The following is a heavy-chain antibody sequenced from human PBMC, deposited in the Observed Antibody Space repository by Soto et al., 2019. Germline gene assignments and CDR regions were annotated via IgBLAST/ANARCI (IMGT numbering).Heavy chain of an antibody. CDR3: ARDDRLRLNAFDI. CDR2: INPNSGGT. D-gene: IGHD2-8*01. J-gene: IGHJ3*02. CDR1: GYTFTGYY. Sequence: ASVKVSCKASGYTFTGYYMHWVRQAPGQGLEWMGWINPNSGGTNYAQKFQGWVTMTRDTSISTAYMELSRLRSDDTAVYSCARDDRLRLNAFDIWGQGTMVTVSS. V-gene: IGHV1-2*04.